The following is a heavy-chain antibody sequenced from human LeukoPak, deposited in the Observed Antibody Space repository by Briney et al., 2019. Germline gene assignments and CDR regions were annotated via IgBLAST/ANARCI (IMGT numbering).Heavy chain of an antibody. Sequence: ASVRVSCKASDYTFDSYGTTWVRQAPGQRLEWLGWISADNGATDFGQKVQGRVTLTTDTSTNTAYMELRSLRSDDTAVYYCVTPLPHYYSGTNCPLRYWGQGTLVTVSS. V-gene: IGHV1-18*01. D-gene: IGHD4/OR15-4a*01. J-gene: IGHJ4*02. CDR2: ISADNGAT. CDR3: VTPLPHYYSGTNCPLRY. CDR1: DYTFDSYG.